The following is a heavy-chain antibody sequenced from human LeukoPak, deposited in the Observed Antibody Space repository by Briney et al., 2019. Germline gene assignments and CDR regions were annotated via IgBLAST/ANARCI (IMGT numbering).Heavy chain of an antibody. V-gene: IGHV3-30-3*01. Sequence: GRSLRLSCAASGFTFSSYAMHWVRQAPGKGLEWVAVISYDGSNKYYADSVKGRFTISRDNSKNTLYLQMNSLRAEDTAVYYCARGSRGYWGQGTLVTVSS. CDR3: ARGSRGY. CDR2: ISYDGSNK. D-gene: IGHD2-15*01. J-gene: IGHJ4*02. CDR1: GFTFSSYA.